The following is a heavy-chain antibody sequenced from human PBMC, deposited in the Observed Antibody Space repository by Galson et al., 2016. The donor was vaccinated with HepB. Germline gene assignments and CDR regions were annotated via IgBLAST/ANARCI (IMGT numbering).Heavy chain of an antibody. CDR1: GFSFSGFW. CDR3: ASEFPTYDILTLGY. J-gene: IGHJ4*02. Sequence: SLRLSCAASGFSFSGFWMSWVRQAPGKGLEWVSAIYSGDGTDYADSVKGRFTISRDNSENTLYLQMLSLRAEDTAVYYCASEFPTYDILTLGYWGQGTLVTVSS. D-gene: IGHD3-9*01. V-gene: IGHV3-53*01. CDR2: IYSGDGT.